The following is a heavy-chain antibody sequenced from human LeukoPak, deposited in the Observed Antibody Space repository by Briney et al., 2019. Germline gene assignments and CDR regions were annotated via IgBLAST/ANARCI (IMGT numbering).Heavy chain of an antibody. D-gene: IGHD6-19*01. CDR2: IYHSGST. CDR1: GGSISSGGYS. Sequence: SETLSLTCAVSGGSISSGGYSWSWIRQPPGKGLEWIGYIYHSGSTYYNPSLKSRVTISVDRSKNQFSLKLSSVTAADTAVYYCARGGSSGWSKYNNWFDPWGQGTLVTVSS. V-gene: IGHV4-30-2*01. J-gene: IGHJ5*02. CDR3: ARGGSSGWSKYNNWFDP.